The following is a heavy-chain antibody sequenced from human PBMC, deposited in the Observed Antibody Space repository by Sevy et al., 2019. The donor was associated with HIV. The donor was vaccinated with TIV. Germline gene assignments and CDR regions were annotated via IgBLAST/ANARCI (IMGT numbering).Heavy chain of an antibody. CDR3: ARGGPTGDRDYHWFDP. V-gene: IGHV1-8*03. Sequence: ASVKVSCKASGYTFTTHDINWVRQATGRGLEWMGWMNPNSGGAAYALNFQGRVTITRNTSISTAYMELSSLTYEDTAVYYCARGGPTGDRDYHWFDPWGQGTLVTVSS. CDR2: MNPNSGGA. J-gene: IGHJ5*02. D-gene: IGHD7-27*01. CDR1: GYTFTTHD.